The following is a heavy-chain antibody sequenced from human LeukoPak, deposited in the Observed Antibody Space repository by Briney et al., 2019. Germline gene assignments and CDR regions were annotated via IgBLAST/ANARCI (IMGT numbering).Heavy chain of an antibody. Sequence: PGRSLRLSCAASGLILRSYWANWLSHLPGKGMEWVANIQKEGREKYYVDSVKGRFIISRDNAKNSLYLQMNSLRVEDTAVYFCGRRLASPDYWGQGTLVTVSS. CDR1: GLILRSYW. V-gene: IGHV3-7*01. J-gene: IGHJ4*02. D-gene: IGHD6-19*01. CDR2: IQKEGREK. CDR3: GRRLASPDY.